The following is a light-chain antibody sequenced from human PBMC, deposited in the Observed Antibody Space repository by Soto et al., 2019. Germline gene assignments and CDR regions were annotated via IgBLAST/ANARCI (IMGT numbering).Light chain of an antibody. J-gene: IGKJ1*01. CDR3: QKYYSAPWT. CDR1: QAINIY. V-gene: IGKV1-27*01. Sequence: DSQMTQSPSSLSASVGDRVTITCRASQAINIYLAWYQQKPGKVPKLLIYGASTLRSGVPSRFSGSGSGTEFTLTISSLQPEDVATYYGQKYYSAPWTFGQGTRVEIK. CDR2: GAS.